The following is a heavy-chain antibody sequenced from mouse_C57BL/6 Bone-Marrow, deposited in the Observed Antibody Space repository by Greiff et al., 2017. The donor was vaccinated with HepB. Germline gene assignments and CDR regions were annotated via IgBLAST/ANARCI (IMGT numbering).Heavy chain of an antibody. J-gene: IGHJ3*01. V-gene: IGHV1-39*01. CDR2: INPNYGTT. Sequence: EVKLMESGPELVKPGASVKISCKASGYSFTDYNMNWVKQSNGKSLEWIGVINPNYGTTSYNQKFKGKATLTVDQSSSTAYMQLNSLTSEDSAVYYCADQLTGNKGFAYWGQGTLVTVSA. CDR3: ADQLTGNKGFAY. CDR1: GYSFTDYN. D-gene: IGHD4-1*01.